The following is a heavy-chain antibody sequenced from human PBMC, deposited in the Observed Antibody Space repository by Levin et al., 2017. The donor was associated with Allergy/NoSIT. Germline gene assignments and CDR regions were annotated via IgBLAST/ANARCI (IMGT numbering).Heavy chain of an antibody. Sequence: PGGSLRLSCNTSAYTFSTYYMHWVRQAPGQGLEWMGIINPSGDTTTYAQKFQGRVALTRDTSTSTVYLDLNSLRSDDTAVYYCAEGYYSYMDVWGKGTTVIVSS. CDR3: AEGYYSYMDV. J-gene: IGHJ6*03. V-gene: IGHV1-46*01. CDR2: INPSGDTT. CDR1: AYTFSTYY.